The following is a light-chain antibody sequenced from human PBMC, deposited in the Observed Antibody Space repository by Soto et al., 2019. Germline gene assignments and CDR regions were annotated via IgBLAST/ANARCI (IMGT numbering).Light chain of an antibody. Sequence: EIVLTQSPGTLSLSPGERATLSCRASQNVARNYLAWYQQRPGQAPRLLIYHASTRATGIPDRFSGSGSGTDFTLTISRLEPEDFAVYFCQQYARSPLAFGGGTKVDI. CDR2: HAS. J-gene: IGKJ4*01. CDR1: QNVARNY. V-gene: IGKV3-20*01. CDR3: QQYARSPLA.